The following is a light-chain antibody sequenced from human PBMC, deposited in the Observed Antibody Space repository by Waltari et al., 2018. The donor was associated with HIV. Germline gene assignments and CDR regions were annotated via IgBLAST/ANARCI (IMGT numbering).Light chain of an antibody. Sequence: QSALTQPPSASGSPGQSVTIPCTATPSDVGYFNYVSGYHKHPGKAPKLVIFEVTKRPSGVPDRFSGSKSGNTASLTVSGLQPEDEAVYYCNSYAGSNTLVFGGGTKLTVL. CDR3: NSYAGSNTLV. V-gene: IGLV2-8*01. J-gene: IGLJ3*02. CDR1: PSDVGYFNY. CDR2: EVT.